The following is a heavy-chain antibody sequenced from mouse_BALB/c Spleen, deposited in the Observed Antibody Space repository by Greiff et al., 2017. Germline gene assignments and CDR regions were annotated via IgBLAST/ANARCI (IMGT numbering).Heavy chain of an antibody. V-gene: IGHV2-4-1*01. CDR1: GFSLTSYG. CDR2: IWSGGST. CDR3: ARTFAYEDAMDY. D-gene: IGHD2-12*01. J-gene: IGHJ4*01. Sequence: VQLQESGPGLVQPSQSLSITCTVSGFSLTSYGVHWVRQSPGKGLEWLGVIWSGGSTDYNAAFISRLSISKDNSKSQVFFKMNSLQADDTAIYYCARTFAYEDAMDYWGQGTSVTDSS.